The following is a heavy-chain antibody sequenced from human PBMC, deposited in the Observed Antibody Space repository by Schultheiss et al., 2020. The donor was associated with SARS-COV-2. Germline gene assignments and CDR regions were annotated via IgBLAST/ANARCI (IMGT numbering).Heavy chain of an antibody. CDR1: GGSISSGGYY. D-gene: IGHD6-13*01. CDR3: ARGAAGASLGEYFQH. Sequence: SETLSLTCTVSGGSISSGGYYWSWIRQPPGKGLEWIGEINHSGSTNYNPSLKSRVTISVDTSKNQFSLKLSSVTAADTAVYYCARGAAGASLGEYFQHWGQGTLVTVSS. CDR2: INHSGST. J-gene: IGHJ1*01. V-gene: IGHV4-39*07.